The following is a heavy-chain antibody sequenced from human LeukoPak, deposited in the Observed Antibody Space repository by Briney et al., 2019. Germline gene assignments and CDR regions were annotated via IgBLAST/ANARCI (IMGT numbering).Heavy chain of an antibody. Sequence: GASLKVSCKVSTYMFNHLSLHWVRQPPGKGLEWMGGFDPEDGKPIYSQNFQGRVTVTKDTSKHTTYIQLSSLRSDDTAVYYCATVGLSSGWYRFDYWGQGTLVTVAS. CDR2: FDPEDGKP. D-gene: IGHD6-19*01. CDR3: ATVGLSSGWYRFDY. CDR1: TYMFNHLS. V-gene: IGHV1-24*01. J-gene: IGHJ4*02.